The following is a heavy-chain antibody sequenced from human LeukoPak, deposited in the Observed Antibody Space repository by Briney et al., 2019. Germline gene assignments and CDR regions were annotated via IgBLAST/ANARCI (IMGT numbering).Heavy chain of an antibody. CDR3: ARVRVGSSSSLPALLRFDY. Sequence: GGSLRLSCAASGFTFSSYSMSWVRQAPGKGLEWVSSISSSSSYIYYADSVKGRFTISRDNAKNSLYLQMNSLRAEDTAVYYCARVRVGSSSSLPALLRFDYWGQGTLVTVSS. V-gene: IGHV3-21*01. J-gene: IGHJ4*02. D-gene: IGHD6-6*01. CDR1: GFTFSSYS. CDR2: ISSSSSYI.